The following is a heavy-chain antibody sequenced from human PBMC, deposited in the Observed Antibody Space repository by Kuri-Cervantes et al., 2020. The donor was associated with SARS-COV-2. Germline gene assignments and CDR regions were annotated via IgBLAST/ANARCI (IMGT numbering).Heavy chain of an antibody. CDR3: ARGAWVGAGRVAYCSSTSCPRHYYYYYMDV. D-gene: IGHD2-2*01. J-gene: IGHJ6*03. Sequence: ASVKVSCKASGGTFSSYAINWVRQATGQGLEWMGWMNPNSGNTGYAQKFQGRVTITRNTSISTAYMELSSLRSEDTAVYYCARGAWVGAGRVAYCSSTSCPRHYYYYYMDVWGKGTTVTVSS. CDR1: GGTFSSYA. CDR2: MNPNSGNT. V-gene: IGHV1-8*03.